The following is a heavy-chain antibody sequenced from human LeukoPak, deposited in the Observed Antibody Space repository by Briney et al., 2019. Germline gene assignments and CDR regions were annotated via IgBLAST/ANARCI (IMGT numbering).Heavy chain of an antibody. D-gene: IGHD2-21*02. CDR1: GGSISSSSYY. Sequence: SETLSLTCTVSGGSISSSSYYWGWIRQPPGKGLEWIGSIYYSGSTYYNPSLKSRVTMSVDTSKNQFSVKLSSVTAADTAVYYCARELPNKAPPYFDFWGQGTLVTVSS. CDR2: IYYSGST. V-gene: IGHV4-39*07. J-gene: IGHJ4*02. CDR3: ARELPNKAPPYFDF.